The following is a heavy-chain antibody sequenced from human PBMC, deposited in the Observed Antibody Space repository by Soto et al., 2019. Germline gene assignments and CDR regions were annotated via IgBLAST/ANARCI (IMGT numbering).Heavy chain of an antibody. CDR1: GYTFTRYG. Sequence: GASVKVSCKASGYTFTRYGISWVRQAPGQGLEWMGWISGYNGDTKYAQKFQGRVTMTVDTSTTTAYMELRSLTSDDRAVYYCARRGADHFYFDDWGQRSLVTVSS. V-gene: IGHV1-18*01. CDR3: ARRGADHFYFDD. CDR2: ISGYNGDT. D-gene: IGHD1-26*01. J-gene: IGHJ4*02.